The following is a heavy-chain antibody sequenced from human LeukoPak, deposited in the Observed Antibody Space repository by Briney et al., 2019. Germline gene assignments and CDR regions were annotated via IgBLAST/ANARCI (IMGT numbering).Heavy chain of an antibody. J-gene: IGHJ4*02. CDR2: IYYSGST. CDR3: ARAMVRGAQDY. V-gene: IGHV4-59*12. CDR1: SGSISSYY. D-gene: IGHD3-10*01. Sequence: SETLSLTCTVSSGSISSYYWSWIRQPPGKGLEWIGYIYYSGSTNYNPSLKSRVTISVDRSKNQFSLKLSSVTAADTAVYYCARAMVRGAQDYWGQGTLVTVSS.